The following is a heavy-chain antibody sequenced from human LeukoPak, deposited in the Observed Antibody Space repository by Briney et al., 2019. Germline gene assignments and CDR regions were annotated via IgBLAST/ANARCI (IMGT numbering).Heavy chain of an antibody. CDR2: IYHSGST. Sequence: SETLTLTCTVSGYSISSGYYWGWIRPPPGKGREWIWTIYHSGSTYYNPSLKSRFTISVDTATNQLSLKLSSVTAADTVVYYCARVAPQTYYDFWSGYPYLNWFDPWGQGTLVTVSS. CDR1: GYSISSGYY. V-gene: IGHV4-38-2*02. CDR3: ARVAPQTYYDFWSGYPYLNWFDP. J-gene: IGHJ5*02. D-gene: IGHD3-3*01.